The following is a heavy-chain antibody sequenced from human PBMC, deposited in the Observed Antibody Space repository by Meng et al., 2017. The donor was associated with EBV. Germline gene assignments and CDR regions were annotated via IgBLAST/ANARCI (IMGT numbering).Heavy chain of an antibody. J-gene: IGHJ4*02. CDR3: ARRSLDYYDSSGFDY. CDR1: GGSISSSNW. D-gene: IGHD3-22*01. V-gene: IGHV4-4*02. Sequence: QVQLQESGPGLVQPSGTLSLTCAVSGGSISSSNWWSWVRQPPGKGLEWIGEIYHSGSTNYNPSLKSRVTISVDKSKNQFSLKLSSVTAADTAVYYCARRSLDYYDSSGFDYWGQGTLVTVSS. CDR2: IYHSGST.